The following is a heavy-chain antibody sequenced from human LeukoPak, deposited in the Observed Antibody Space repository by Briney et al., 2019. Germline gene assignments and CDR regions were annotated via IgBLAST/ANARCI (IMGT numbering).Heavy chain of an antibody. D-gene: IGHD3-16*02. J-gene: IGHJ4*02. Sequence: ASVKVSCKASGYTFTDYAMNWVRQAPGQGLEWMGWIHPSTGNPTYAQGFTGRFVFSLDTSVSATYLQISSLKAEDTAVYYCARAFQSLGGLSLPDYWGQGTLVTVSS. CDR3: ARAFQSLGGLSLPDY. V-gene: IGHV7-4-1*02. CDR1: GYTFTDYA. CDR2: IHPSTGNP.